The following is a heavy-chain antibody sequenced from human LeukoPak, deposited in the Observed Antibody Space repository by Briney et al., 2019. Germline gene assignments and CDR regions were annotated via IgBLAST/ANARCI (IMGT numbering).Heavy chain of an antibody. CDR2: ISSSTI. V-gene: IGHV3-48*01. J-gene: IGHJ6*02. D-gene: IGHD3-3*01. CDR1: GFTFSSYS. Sequence: GGSLRLSCAASGFTFSSYSMNWVRQAPGKGLEWVSYISSSTIYYADSVKGRFIISRDNAKNSLYLQMNSLRAEDTAVYYCARERAITIFGRPSGMDVWGQGTTVTVSS. CDR3: ARERAITIFGRPSGMDV.